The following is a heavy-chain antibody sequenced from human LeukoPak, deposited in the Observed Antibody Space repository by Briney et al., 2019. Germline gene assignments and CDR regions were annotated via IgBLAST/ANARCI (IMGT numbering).Heavy chain of an antibody. D-gene: IGHD2-15*01. CDR3: ARQYCSGGSCYSFRGNYYYMDV. V-gene: IGHV1-69*06. Sequence: ASVKVSCKASGGTFSSYAISWVRQAPGQGLEWMGGIIPIFGTANYAQKFQGRVTITADKSTSTAYMELSSLRSEDTAVYYCARQYCSGGSCYSFRGNYYYMDVWGKGTTVTVSS. J-gene: IGHJ6*03. CDR1: GGTFSSYA. CDR2: IIPIFGTA.